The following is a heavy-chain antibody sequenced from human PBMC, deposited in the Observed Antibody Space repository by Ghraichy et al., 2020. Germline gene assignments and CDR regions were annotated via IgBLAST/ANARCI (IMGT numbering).Heavy chain of an antibody. J-gene: IGHJ6*02. CDR1: GYSFTSYD. Sequence: ASVKVSCKASGYSFTSYDINWVRQVTGQGLEWMGWMNPNSGKTGYAQKFQGRITLTKDTSIRTAYMELSSLRSEDTAMYYCARGTGAGGMDVWGQGTTVIVSS. D-gene: IGHD4-17*01. V-gene: IGHV1-8*01. CDR3: ARGTGAGGMDV. CDR2: MNPNSGKT.